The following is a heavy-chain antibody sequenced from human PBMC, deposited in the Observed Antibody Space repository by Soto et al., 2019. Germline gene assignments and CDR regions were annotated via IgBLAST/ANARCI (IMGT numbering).Heavy chain of an antibody. CDR3: ARYHYGSGSYPFDY. CDR1: GGSISSSSYY. J-gene: IGHJ4*02. Sequence: QLQLQESGPGLVKPSETLSLTCTVSGGSISSSSYYWGWIRQPPGKGLEWIGSIYYSGSTYYNPSLKSRFTITVDTSKNRFSLKLSSVTAADTAVYYCARYHYGSGSYPFDYWGQGTLVTVSS. CDR2: IYYSGST. V-gene: IGHV4-39*01. D-gene: IGHD3-10*01.